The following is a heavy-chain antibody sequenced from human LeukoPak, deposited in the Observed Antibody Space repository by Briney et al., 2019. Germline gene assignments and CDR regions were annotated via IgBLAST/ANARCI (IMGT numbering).Heavy chain of an antibody. Sequence: GGSLRLSCVASGFTLTTYAMSWVRQAPGKGLEWVSSVSGTGFTTHYADSVKGRFTICRDTSKNILYLEMSSLRAEDTAVYYCAKDGYNWISFDDWGQGTLVAVSS. J-gene: IGHJ4*02. D-gene: IGHD1-20*01. CDR2: VSGTGFTT. CDR1: GFTLTTYA. CDR3: AKDGYNWISFDD. V-gene: IGHV3-23*01.